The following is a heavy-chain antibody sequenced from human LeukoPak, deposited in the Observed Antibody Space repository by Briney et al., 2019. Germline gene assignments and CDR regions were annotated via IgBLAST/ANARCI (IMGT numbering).Heavy chain of an antibody. Sequence: PSQTLSLTCTVSGGSISSGSYYWSWIRQPAGKGLEWIGRIYTSGSTNYNPSLNSRVTISVDTSKNQFSLKLSSVTAADTAVYYCARRLYYSGTGYWGQGTLVTVSA. V-gene: IGHV4-61*02. CDR1: GGSISSGSYY. D-gene: IGHD1-26*01. J-gene: IGHJ4*02. CDR2: IYTSGST. CDR3: ARRLYYSGTGY.